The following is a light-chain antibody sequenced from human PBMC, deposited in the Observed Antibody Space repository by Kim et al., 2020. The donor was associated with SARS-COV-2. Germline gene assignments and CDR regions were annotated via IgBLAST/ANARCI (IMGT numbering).Light chain of an antibody. CDR3: QQSYKIPYT. Sequence: DIQMTQSPSSLSASVGDRVTITCRASQSISNYLNWYQQKPGKAPKLLIYAASSLQSGVPSRFSGSGSGTDFTLIISSLQPEDSATYYCQQSYKIPYTFGQGTKLEIK. CDR2: AAS. V-gene: IGKV1-39*01. J-gene: IGKJ2*01. CDR1: QSISNY.